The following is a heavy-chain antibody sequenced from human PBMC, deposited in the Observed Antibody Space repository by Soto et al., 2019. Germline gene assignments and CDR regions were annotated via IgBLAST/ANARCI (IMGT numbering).Heavy chain of an antibody. Sequence: EVLLLDSGGGLVQPGGSLRLSCAAPGFTFSNYAMTWVRQAPGKGPEWISTVNNGGGGTYYADSVKGRFTISRDNSKNTLYLQVSSLRAEDTAVYYCAKERLGRGIDYWGQGILVTVSS. J-gene: IGHJ4*02. D-gene: IGHD3-10*01. CDR3: AKERLGRGIDY. CDR1: GFTFSNYA. V-gene: IGHV3-23*01. CDR2: VNNGGGGT.